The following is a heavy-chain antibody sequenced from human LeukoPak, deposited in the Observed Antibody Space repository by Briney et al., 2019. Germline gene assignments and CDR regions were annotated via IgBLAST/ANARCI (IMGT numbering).Heavy chain of an antibody. CDR1: GGSISTDLYY. V-gene: IGHV4-61*02. Sequence: PSETLSHTCTVSGGSISTDLYYWTWIRQPAGKGLEWIGRIYSNGWTDYNPPLKSRVSMSIDTSKNHFSLKMSLATAAGTALYYCARGSGWNSFDPWGQGTLVTVSS. D-gene: IGHD6-19*01. CDR3: ARGSGWNSFDP. CDR2: IYSNGWT. J-gene: IGHJ5*02.